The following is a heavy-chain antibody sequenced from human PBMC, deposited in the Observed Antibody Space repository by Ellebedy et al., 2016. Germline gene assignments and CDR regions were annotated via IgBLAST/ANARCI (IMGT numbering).Heavy chain of an antibody. V-gene: IGHV3-21*01. J-gene: IGHJ5*02. Sequence: GESLKISCVASGFTFRNFFMSWVRQAPGKGLEWVSSITSSSSYIFYADSVKGRFTISRDNAKNSVYLQMNSLRGEDTALYYCARGVGGTSLNWFDPWGQGTLVTVSS. D-gene: IGHD3-16*01. CDR3: ARGVGGTSLNWFDP. CDR1: GFTFRNFF. CDR2: ITSSSSYI.